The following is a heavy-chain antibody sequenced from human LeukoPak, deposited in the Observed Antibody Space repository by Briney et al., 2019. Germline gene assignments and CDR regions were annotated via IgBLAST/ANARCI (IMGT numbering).Heavy chain of an antibody. CDR1: GFTFSRYG. CDR3: ARPLVGDALDY. CDR2: IWYDGSNE. J-gene: IGHJ4*02. Sequence: GGSLRLSCAASGFTFSRYGMHWVRQAAGKGLEWVAVIWYDGSNEYYADSVKGRFTIFRDNSKNTLHLQMHSLRAEDTAVYYCARPLVGDALDYWGQGTLVTVSS. D-gene: IGHD1-26*01. V-gene: IGHV3-33*01.